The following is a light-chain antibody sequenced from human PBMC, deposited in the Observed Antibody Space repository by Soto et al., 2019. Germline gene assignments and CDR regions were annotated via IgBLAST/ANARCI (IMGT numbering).Light chain of an antibody. CDR2: AAS. CDR1: QGVRNW. Sequence: GDRVTITCRASQGVRNWLAWYQQKPGIAPKLLIYAASSLQSGVPSRFSGSGSGTDFTLTISSLQPEDFATYYCQQANSFPITVGQGTRLESK. CDR3: QQANSFPIT. J-gene: IGKJ5*01. V-gene: IGKV1D-12*01.